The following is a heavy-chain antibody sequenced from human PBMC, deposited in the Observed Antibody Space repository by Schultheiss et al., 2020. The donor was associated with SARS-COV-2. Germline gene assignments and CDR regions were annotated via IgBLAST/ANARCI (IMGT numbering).Heavy chain of an antibody. CDR2: INHSGST. D-gene: IGHD5-24*01. Sequence: SETLSLTCTVSGGSISSYYWSWIRQPPGKGLEWIGEINHSGSTNYNPSLKSRVTISVDTSKNQFSLKLSSVTAADTALYYCAKAMASGREMSDNWGQGTLVTVSS. CDR1: GGSISSYY. V-gene: IGHV4-59*01. J-gene: IGHJ4*02. CDR3: AKAMASGREMSDN.